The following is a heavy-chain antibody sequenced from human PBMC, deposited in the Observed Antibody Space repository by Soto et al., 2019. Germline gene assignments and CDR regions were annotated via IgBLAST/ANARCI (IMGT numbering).Heavy chain of an antibody. Sequence: GESLKISCKGSGYSFTSYWIGWVRQMPGKGLEWTGIIYPGDSDTRYSPSFQGQVTISADKSISTAYLQWSSLKASDTAMYYCARQLILTDYYYYGMDVWGQGXTVTVYS. V-gene: IGHV5-51*01. CDR1: GYSFTSYW. CDR3: ARQLILTDYYYYGMDV. CDR2: IYPGDSDT. J-gene: IGHJ6*02.